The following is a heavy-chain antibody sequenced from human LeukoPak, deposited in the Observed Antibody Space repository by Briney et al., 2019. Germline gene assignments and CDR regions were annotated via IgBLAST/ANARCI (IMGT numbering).Heavy chain of an antibody. CDR3: ARETPAYYDSSGYWEI. CDR2: INHSGST. V-gene: IGHV4-34*01. J-gene: IGHJ4*02. CDR1: GGSFSGYY. Sequence: SETLSLTCAVYGGSFSGYYWSWIRQPPGKGLEWIGEINHSGSTNYNPSLKSRVTISVDTSKNQFSLKLSSVTAADTAVYYCARETPAYYDSSGYWEIWGQGTLVTVSS. D-gene: IGHD3-22*01.